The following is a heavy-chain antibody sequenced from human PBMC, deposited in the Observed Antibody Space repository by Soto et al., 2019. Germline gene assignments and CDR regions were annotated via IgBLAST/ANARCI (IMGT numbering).Heavy chain of an antibody. V-gene: IGHV1-69*13. Sequence: SVKVSCKASGGTFSSYAISWVRQAPGQGLEWMGGIIPIFGTANYAQKFQGRVTITADESTSTAYMELSSLRSEDTAVYYCASQGVGHCSRTRPTLCYYGMDVWGQGTTVTVSS. CDR3: ASQGVGHCSRTRPTLCYYGMDV. J-gene: IGHJ6*02. CDR1: GGTFSSYA. D-gene: IGHD2-2*01. CDR2: IIPIFGTA.